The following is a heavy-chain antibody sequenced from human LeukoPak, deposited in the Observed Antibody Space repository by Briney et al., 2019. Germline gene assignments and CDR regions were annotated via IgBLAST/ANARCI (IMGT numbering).Heavy chain of an antibody. V-gene: IGHV3-48*04. D-gene: IGHD3-3*01. J-gene: IGHJ4*02. CDR2: ISSSGSTI. Sequence: GGSLRLSCAASGFTFSSYSMNWVRQAPGKGLEWVSYISSSGSTIYYADSVKGRFTISRDNAKNSLYLQMNSLRAEDTAVYYCARTPNLEWLSYYFDYWGQGTLVTVSS. CDR1: GFTFSSYS. CDR3: ARTPNLEWLSYYFDY.